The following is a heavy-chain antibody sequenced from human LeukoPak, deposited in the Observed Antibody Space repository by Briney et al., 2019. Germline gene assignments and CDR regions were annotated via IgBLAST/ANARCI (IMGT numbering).Heavy chain of an antibody. CDR1: GFIFSSYW. Sequence: PGGSLRLSCAASGFIFSSYWMSWVRQAPGKGLEWVANIKQDGSEKYYVDSVKGRFTISRDNAKNSLYLQMNSLRAEDTAVYYCASLSEGDYYFDYWGQGTLVTVSS. CDR3: ASLSEGDYYFDY. J-gene: IGHJ4*02. V-gene: IGHV3-7*01. CDR2: IKQDGSEK. D-gene: IGHD1-26*01.